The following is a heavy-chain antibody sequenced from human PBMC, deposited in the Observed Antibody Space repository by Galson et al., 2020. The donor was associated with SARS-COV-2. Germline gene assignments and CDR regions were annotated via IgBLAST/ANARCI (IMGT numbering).Heavy chain of an antibody. V-gene: IGHV7-4-1*02. D-gene: IGHD6-13*01. J-gene: IGHJ6*03. CDR1: GYTFTSYG. Sequence: ASVKVSCKASGYTFTSYGINWVRQAPGGGLEWMGWINPNTGKPTYAQASRGRFVFSLDTSVSTTYLQISSLEAGDSAIYYCARGGRIGATGTEYDYYREVWGKGTTVTVSS. CDR3: ARGGRIGATGTEYDYYREV. CDR2: INPNTGKP.